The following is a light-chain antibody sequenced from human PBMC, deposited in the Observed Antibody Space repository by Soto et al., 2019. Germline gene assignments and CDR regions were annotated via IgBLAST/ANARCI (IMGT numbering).Light chain of an antibody. Sequence: QSVLTQPPSASGTPGQRVTISCSGRSSNIGSNTVNWYQQLPGTAPKLLIYSNNQRPSGVPDRFSGSKSGTSASLAISGLQSEDEADDDCAAGDDSRNGVVFGGGTKVTVL. CDR2: SNN. CDR1: SSNIGSNT. J-gene: IGLJ2*01. CDR3: AAGDDSRNGVV. V-gene: IGLV1-44*01.